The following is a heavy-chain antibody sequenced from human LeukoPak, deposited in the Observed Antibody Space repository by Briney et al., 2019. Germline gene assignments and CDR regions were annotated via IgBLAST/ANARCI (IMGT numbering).Heavy chain of an antibody. Sequence: SETLSLTCTVSGGSISSYYWSWIRQPPGKGLEWIGYIYYSGSTNYNPSLKSRVTISVDTPKNQFSLKLSSVTAADTAVYYCARGLSARSLLWFGELGYYYYYGMDVWGQGTTVTVSS. CDR1: GGSISSYY. CDR2: IYYSGST. CDR3: ARGLSARSLLWFGELGYYYYYGMDV. V-gene: IGHV4-59*01. D-gene: IGHD3-10*01. J-gene: IGHJ6*02.